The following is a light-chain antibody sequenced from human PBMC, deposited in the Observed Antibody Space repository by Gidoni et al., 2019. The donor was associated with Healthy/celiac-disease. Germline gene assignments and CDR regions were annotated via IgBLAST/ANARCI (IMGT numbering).Light chain of an antibody. V-gene: IGKV3-11*01. CDR3: KQRRKWLCT. Sequence: IVFTQSPATLSLSPVERSTLSCRSSKSVSSYLAWYQQKPGQAPRLLIYDASNRATGIPARFSGSGSGTDFTLTISSLEPEDFAVYYCKQRRKWLCTFGHGTKVDIK. J-gene: IGKJ3*01. CDR2: DAS. CDR1: KSVSSY.